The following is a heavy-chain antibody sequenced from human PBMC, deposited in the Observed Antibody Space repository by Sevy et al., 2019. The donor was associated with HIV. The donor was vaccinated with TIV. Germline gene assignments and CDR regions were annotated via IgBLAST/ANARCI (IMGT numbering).Heavy chain of an antibody. CDR3: ARRGKDYDIFTGYQGDYGMDV. V-gene: IGHV3-48*03. D-gene: IGHD3-9*01. CDR1: GFTFSSYE. Sequence: GGSLRLSCAASGFTFSSYEMNWVRQAPGKGLEWVSYISSSGSTIYYADSVKGRFTISRDNAKNSLYLQTNSLRAEETAVYYGARRGKDYDIFTGYQGDYGMDVWGQGTTVTVSS. J-gene: IGHJ6*02. CDR2: ISSSGSTI.